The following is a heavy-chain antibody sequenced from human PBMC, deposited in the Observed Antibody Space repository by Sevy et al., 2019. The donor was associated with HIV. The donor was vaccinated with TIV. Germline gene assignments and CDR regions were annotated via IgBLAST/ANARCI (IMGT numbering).Heavy chain of an antibody. Sequence: SETLSLTCAVYGGSFSGYYWNWIRHPQGKALEWIGEINHSGSTNYNPSLKSRVTISVDTSKNQFSLKLNSVTAADTAVYYCARAPPVVVVPGAPSWFDPWGQGTLVTVSS. J-gene: IGHJ5*02. V-gene: IGHV4-34*01. CDR1: GGSFSGYY. CDR3: ARAPPVVVVPGAPSWFDP. CDR2: INHSGST. D-gene: IGHD2-2*01.